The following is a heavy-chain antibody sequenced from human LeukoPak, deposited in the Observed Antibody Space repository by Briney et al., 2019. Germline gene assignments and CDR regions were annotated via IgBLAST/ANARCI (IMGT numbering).Heavy chain of an antibody. Sequence: GGSLRLSCTASGFRSYWMAWVRQAPAQGMEWVANIKQDGSEKEYVDSVKGRFTISRDNAKNSLYLPMDSLRAEDTAVYYGAGGSGWLITSWGQGTRVTVSS. D-gene: IGHD6-19*01. J-gene: IGHJ4*02. CDR3: AGGSGWLITS. CDR2: IKQDGSEK. V-gene: IGHV3-7*01. CDR1: GFRSYW.